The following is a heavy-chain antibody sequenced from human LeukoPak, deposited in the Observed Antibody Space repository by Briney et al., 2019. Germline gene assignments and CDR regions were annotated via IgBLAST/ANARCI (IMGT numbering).Heavy chain of an antibody. CDR1: GFTVITND. Sequence: PGGSLRLSCAAAGFTVITNDMTWGRHAPGKGLEWVSVLYSDGNTKYADSVQGRFTISRDNSKNTLYLEMNSLSPDDTAVYYCARGVEPLAANTLAYWGQGTLVTVSS. D-gene: IGHD1-14*01. CDR3: ARGVEPLAANTLAY. CDR2: LYSDGNT. V-gene: IGHV3-53*01. J-gene: IGHJ4*02.